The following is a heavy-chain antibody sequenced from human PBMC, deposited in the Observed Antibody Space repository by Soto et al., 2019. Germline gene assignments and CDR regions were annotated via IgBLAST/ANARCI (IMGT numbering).Heavy chain of an antibody. CDR3: ARAVGGYDFWSASYYYYYYMDV. D-gene: IGHD3-3*01. J-gene: IGHJ6*03. CDR1: GGSFSGYY. V-gene: IGHV4-34*01. CDR2: INHSGSA. Sequence: SETLSLTCAVYGGSFSGYYWSWIRQPPGRGLEWIGEINHSGSANYNPSLKSRVTMSVDTSKNQFSLKLSSVTAADTAVYFCARAVGGYDFWSASYYYYYYMDVWGKGTTVTVSS.